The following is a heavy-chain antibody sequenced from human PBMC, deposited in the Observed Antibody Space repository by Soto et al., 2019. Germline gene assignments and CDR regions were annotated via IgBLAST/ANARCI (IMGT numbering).Heavy chain of an antibody. D-gene: IGHD1-1*01. J-gene: IGHJ5*02. Sequence: ASVKVSCKASGYTFTSYAMHWVRQAPGQRLEWMGWINAGNGNTKYPQKFQGRVTITRDTSASTAYMELSSLRSEDTAVYYCARVRYRYNWNDPDWFDPWGQGTLVTVSS. CDR1: GYTFTSYA. V-gene: IGHV1-3*01. CDR2: INAGNGNT. CDR3: ARVRYRYNWNDPDWFDP.